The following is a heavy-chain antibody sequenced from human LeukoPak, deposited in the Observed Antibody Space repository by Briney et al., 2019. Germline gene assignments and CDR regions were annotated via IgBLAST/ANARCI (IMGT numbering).Heavy chain of an antibody. D-gene: IGHD3-10*01. Sequence: GGSLRLSCAASGFTVSSNYMSWVRQAPGKGLEWVSVIYGGGSTYYADSVKGRFTISRDNSKNTLYLQMNSLRAEDTAVYYCAREDMVRGVIDYWGQGTLVTVSS. CDR1: GFTVSSNY. V-gene: IGHV3-53*01. CDR3: AREDMVRGVIDY. J-gene: IGHJ4*02. CDR2: IYGGGST.